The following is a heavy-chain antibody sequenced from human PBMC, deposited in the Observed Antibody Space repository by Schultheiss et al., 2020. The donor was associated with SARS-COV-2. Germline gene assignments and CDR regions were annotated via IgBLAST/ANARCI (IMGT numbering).Heavy chain of an antibody. V-gene: IGHV2-5*02. CDR1: GLSLTTNGVG. CDR3: AHTLVVVTGDAFDI. Sequence: SGPTLVKPTPTLTLTCTLSGLSLTTNGVGVGWIRQPPGKALEWLALIYWDDDKRYSPSLKSRLTITKDTSKNQVVLTITNMDPVDTATYYCAHTLVVVTGDAFDIWGQGTMVTVSS. D-gene: IGHD2-21*02. J-gene: IGHJ3*02. CDR2: IYWDDDK.